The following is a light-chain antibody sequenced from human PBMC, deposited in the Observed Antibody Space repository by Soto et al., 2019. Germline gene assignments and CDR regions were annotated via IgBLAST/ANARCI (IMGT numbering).Light chain of an antibody. Sequence: EVVMTQSPATLSVSPGERATLSCRASQSVSINLAWYQQKPGQAPRLLIYGASTRATGIPARFSGSGSGTEFTLTISSLQSEDFADYYCQQYYNWPPWTFGQGTKVDIK. J-gene: IGKJ1*01. V-gene: IGKV3-15*01. CDR1: QSVSIN. CDR2: GAS. CDR3: QQYYNWPPWT.